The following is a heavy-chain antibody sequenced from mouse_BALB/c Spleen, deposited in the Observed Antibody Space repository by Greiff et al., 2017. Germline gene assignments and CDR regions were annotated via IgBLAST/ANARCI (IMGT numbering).Heavy chain of an antibody. Sequence: DVKLVESGGGLVQPGGSLRLSCATSGFTFTDYYMSWVRQPPGKALEWLGFIRNKANGYTTEYSASVKGRFTISRDNSQSILYLHMNTLRAEDSATYYCARKLGQGFDYWGQGTTLTVSS. D-gene: IGHD4-1*01. CDR3: ARKLGQGFDY. J-gene: IGHJ2*01. CDR2: IRNKANGYTT. V-gene: IGHV7-3*02. CDR1: GFTFTDYY.